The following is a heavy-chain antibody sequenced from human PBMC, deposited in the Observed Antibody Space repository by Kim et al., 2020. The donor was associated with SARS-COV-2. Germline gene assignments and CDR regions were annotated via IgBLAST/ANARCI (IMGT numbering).Heavy chain of an antibody. V-gene: IGHV4-31*02. J-gene: IGHJ4*02. D-gene: IGHD3-10*01. Sequence: NPSLKSRVAISVDTSKNQFSLKLSSVTAADTAVYYCGRGSGSYYNYYFDYWGQGTLVTVSS. CDR3: GRGSGSYYNYYFDY.